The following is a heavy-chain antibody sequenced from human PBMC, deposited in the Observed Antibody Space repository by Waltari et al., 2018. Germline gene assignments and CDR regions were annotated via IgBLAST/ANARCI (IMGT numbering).Heavy chain of an antibody. D-gene: IGHD5-12*01. CDR3: ARLWDSGYDYEGNYFDY. J-gene: IGHJ4*02. CDR1: GGSFSGYY. V-gene: IGHV4-34*01. Sequence: QVQLQQWGAGLLKPSETLSLTCAVYGGSFSGYYWSWIRQPPGKGLEWIGKINHIRSTNYNPSLKSRVTISVDTSKNQFSLNLSSVTAADTAVYYCARLWDSGYDYEGNYFDYWGQGTLVTVSS. CDR2: INHIRST.